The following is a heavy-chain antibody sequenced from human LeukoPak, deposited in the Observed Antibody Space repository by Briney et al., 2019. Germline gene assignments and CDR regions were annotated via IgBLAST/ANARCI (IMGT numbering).Heavy chain of an antibody. Sequence: ASVKVSCKASGYTFTSYGISGVRPAPGQGREWMGWISAYNGNTNYAQKLQGRVTMTTDTSTSTAYMELRSLRSDDTAVYYCARDSSITFGGVMGDAFDIWGQGTMVTVSS. CDR3: ARDSSITFGGVMGDAFDI. D-gene: IGHD3-16*01. CDR1: GYTFTSYG. CDR2: ISAYNGNT. V-gene: IGHV1-18*01. J-gene: IGHJ3*02.